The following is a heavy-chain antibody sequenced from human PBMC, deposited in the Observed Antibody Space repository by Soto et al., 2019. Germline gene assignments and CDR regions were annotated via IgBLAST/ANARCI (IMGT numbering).Heavy chain of an antibody. CDR1: VYTFTSYD. Sequence: GASVKVSCKASVYTFTSYDSNWVRQATGQGLEWMGWRNPNSGNTGYAQKFQGRVTMTRNTSISTAYMELSSLRSEDTAVYYCAREKGSSGFDPWGQGTLVTVSS. V-gene: IGHV1-8*01. CDR2: RNPNSGNT. D-gene: IGHD6-6*01. CDR3: AREKGSSGFDP. J-gene: IGHJ5*02.